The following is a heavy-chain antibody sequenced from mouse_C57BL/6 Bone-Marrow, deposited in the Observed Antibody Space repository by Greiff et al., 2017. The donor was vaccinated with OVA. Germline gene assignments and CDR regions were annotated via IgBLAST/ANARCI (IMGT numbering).Heavy chain of an antibody. J-gene: IGHJ2*01. V-gene: IGHV10-1*01. D-gene: IGHD3-3*01. CDR1: GFSFNTYA. CDR2: IRSKSNNYAT. CDR3: VAGTGFFDY. Sequence: EVMLVESGGGLVQPKGSLKLSCAASGFSFNTYAMNWVRQAPGKGLEWVARIRSKSNNYATYYADSVKDRFTISRDDSESMLYLQMNNLKTEDTAMYYCVAGTGFFDYWGQGTTLTVSS.